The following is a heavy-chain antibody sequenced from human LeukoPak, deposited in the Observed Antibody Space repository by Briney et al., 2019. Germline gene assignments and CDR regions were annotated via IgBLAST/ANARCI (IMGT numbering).Heavy chain of an antibody. V-gene: IGHV4-59*08. CDR1: GGSINSFY. J-gene: IGHJ4*02. CDR2: IHSNGGA. CDR3: ARHVSGLFGSRGDFDY. D-gene: IGHD3-10*01. Sequence: PSEPLSLTCSVSGGSINSFYWSWVRQPPGKGLEWIGYIHSNGGANYNPSLKGRVTMSVDTSKNQFSLKLDSVTAADSAVYFCARHVSGLFGSRGDFDYWGQGTLVTVSS.